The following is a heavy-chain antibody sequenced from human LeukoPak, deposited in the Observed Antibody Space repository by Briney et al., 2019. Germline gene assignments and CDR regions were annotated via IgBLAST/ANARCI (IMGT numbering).Heavy chain of an antibody. V-gene: IGHV4-34*01. J-gene: IGHJ4*02. CDR1: GGSFSGCY. CDR3: ARGHLRTGTREFDS. Sequence: PSETLSLTCAVYGGSFSGCYWSWIRQPPGKGLEWIGEIGHSGDTKYNASLKSRVSLSVDTSKNQISLKMNFVTAADTALYYCARGHLRTGTREFDSWGQGTLVIVSS. CDR2: IGHSGDT. D-gene: IGHD1-7*01.